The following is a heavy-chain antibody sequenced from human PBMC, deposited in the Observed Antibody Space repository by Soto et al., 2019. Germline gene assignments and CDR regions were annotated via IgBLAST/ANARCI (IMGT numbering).Heavy chain of an antibody. D-gene: IGHD4-17*01. CDR3: ARANYGDQSYYYYYGMDV. CDR1: GGTFSSYA. V-gene: IGHV1-69*13. CDR2: IIPIFGTA. J-gene: IGHJ6*02. Sequence: ASVKVSCKASGGTFSSYAISWVRQAPGQGLEWMGGIIPIFGTANYAQKVQGRVTITADESTSTAYMELSSLRSEDTAVYYCARANYGDQSYYYYYGMDVWGQGTTVTVSS.